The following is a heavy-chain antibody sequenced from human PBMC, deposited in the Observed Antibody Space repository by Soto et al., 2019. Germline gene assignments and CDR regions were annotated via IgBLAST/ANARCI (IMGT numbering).Heavy chain of an antibody. CDR1: GGSVSSGGYY. CDR2: IYYSGST. Sequence: PSETLSLSCTVSGGSVSSGGYYWTWIRQHPGKGLEWIGYIYYSGSTYYNPSLKSRVTISVDTSKNQFSLKLSSVTAADTAVYYCARVPPLAYCGGDCPRFDYWGQGTLVTVSS. D-gene: IGHD2-21*02. J-gene: IGHJ4*02. CDR3: ARVPPLAYCGGDCPRFDY. V-gene: IGHV4-31*03.